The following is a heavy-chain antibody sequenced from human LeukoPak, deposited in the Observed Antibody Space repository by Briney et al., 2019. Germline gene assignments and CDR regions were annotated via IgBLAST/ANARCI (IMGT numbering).Heavy chain of an antibody. CDR3: ARAGIVATYSDY. J-gene: IGHJ4*02. Sequence: ASVKVSCKASGYTFTSYDINWVRQATGQGLEWMGWMNPNSGNTGYAQKFQGRVTITRNTSISTAYMELSSLRSEDTAVYYCARAGIVATYSDYWGQGTLVTVSS. D-gene: IGHD5-12*01. V-gene: IGHV1-8*03. CDR1: GYTFTSYD. CDR2: MNPNSGNT.